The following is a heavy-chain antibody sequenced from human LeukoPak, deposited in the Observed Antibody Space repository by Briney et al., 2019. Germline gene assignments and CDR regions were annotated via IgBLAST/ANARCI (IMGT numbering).Heavy chain of an antibody. V-gene: IGHV1-2*02. D-gene: IGHD2-2*01. CDR1: GYTFTGYY. Sequence: ASVTLSCKASGYTFTGYYMHWVRQAPGQGLEWMGWINPNSGGTNYAQKFQGRVTMTRDTSISTAYMELSRLRSDDTAVYYCARESCSSTSCYAYEDSWGQGTLVTVSS. CDR3: ARESCSSTSCYAYEDS. J-gene: IGHJ4*02. CDR2: INPNSGGT.